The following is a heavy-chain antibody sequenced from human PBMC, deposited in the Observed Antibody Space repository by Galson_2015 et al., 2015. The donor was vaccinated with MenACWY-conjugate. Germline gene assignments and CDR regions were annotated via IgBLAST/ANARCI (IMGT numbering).Heavy chain of an antibody. J-gene: IGHJ3*02. CDR2: IFYSGTT. CDR1: GGSISSYY. CDR3: ARDGYSGYAFDI. Sequence: ETLSLTCTVSGGSISSYYWSWIRQPPGKGLEWIGYIFYSGTTNYNPSLRSRITISVDTSKNQFSLNLSSVTAADTAVYYCARDGYSGYAFDIWGQGTMVTVSS. V-gene: IGHV4-59*01. D-gene: IGHD5-12*01.